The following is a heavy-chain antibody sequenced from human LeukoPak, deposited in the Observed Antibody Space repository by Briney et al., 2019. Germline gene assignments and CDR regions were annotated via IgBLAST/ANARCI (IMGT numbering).Heavy chain of an antibody. CDR2: ISSTGNTI. V-gene: IGHV3-48*03. J-gene: IGHJ5*02. CDR3: ARGLRASSAA. CDR1: GFTFSNYE. D-gene: IGHD2-15*01. Sequence: GGSLRLSCAASGFTFSNYEMNWVRQPPGKGLEWVSYISSTGNTINYADSVKGRFTISRDNAKNSLYLQMNSLRAEDTAIYYCARGLRASSAAWGQGTLVTVSS.